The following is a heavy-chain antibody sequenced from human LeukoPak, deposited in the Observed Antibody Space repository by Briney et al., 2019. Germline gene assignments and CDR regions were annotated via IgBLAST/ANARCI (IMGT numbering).Heavy chain of an antibody. CDR3: ARESDHSGDAFDI. V-gene: IGHV3-21*01. D-gene: IGHD2-15*01. Sequence: AGGSLRLSCAASGFTFSNYSMNWVRQAPGKGLEWVSCISGSSNYIYYADSLKGRFTISRDNAKDSLYLQMNSLRAEDTAVYYCARESDHSGDAFDIWGQGTLVTVCS. J-gene: IGHJ1*01. CDR2: ISGSSNYI. CDR1: GFTFSNYS.